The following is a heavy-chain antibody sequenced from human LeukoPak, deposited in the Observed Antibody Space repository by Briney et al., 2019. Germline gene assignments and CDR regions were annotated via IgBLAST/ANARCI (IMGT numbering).Heavy chain of an antibody. Sequence: ASVKVSCKASGYTLSDYDINWVRQATGQGLEYMGWINPNSLIPGYAQKFQGRVTLTMDTSINTAYMELSGLTSDDTAVYYCARVRRVQEVWFDPWGQGTLVTVSS. V-gene: IGHV1-8*01. J-gene: IGHJ5*02. CDR2: INPNSLIP. CDR3: ARVRRVQEVWFDP. CDR1: GYTLSDYD.